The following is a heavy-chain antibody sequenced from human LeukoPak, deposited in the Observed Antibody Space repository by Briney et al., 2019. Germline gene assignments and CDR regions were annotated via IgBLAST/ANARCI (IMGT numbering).Heavy chain of an antibody. Sequence: SETLSLTCTVSGGSIRSSYYYWGWIRQPPGKGLEWIGSIYDSGSTYYNPSLKSRVTISVDTSKNQFSLKLSSVTAADTAVYYCARRGDYSYYFDYWGQGTLVTVSS. V-gene: IGHV4-39*01. CDR2: IYDSGST. J-gene: IGHJ4*02. CDR3: ARRGDYSYYFDY. D-gene: IGHD4-11*01. CDR1: GGSIRSSYYY.